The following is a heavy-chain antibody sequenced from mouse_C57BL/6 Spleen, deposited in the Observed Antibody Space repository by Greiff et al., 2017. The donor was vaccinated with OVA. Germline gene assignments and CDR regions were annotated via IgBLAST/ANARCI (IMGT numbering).Heavy chain of an antibody. CDR2: ISYDGSN. CDR1: GYSITSGYY. Sequence: EVHLVESGPGLVKPSQSLSLTCSVTGYSITSGYYWNWIRQFPGNKLEWMGYISYDGSNNYNPSLKNRISITRDTSKNQFFLKLNSVTTEDTATYYCAREEFDYWGQGTTLTVSS. J-gene: IGHJ2*01. V-gene: IGHV3-6*01. CDR3: AREEFDY.